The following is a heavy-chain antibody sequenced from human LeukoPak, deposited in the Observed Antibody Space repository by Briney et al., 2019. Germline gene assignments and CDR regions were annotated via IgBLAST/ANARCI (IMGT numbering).Heavy chain of an antibody. CDR2: IRSSSSTI. J-gene: IGHJ4*02. D-gene: IGHD1/OR15-1a*01. V-gene: IGHV3-48*04. Sequence: GGSLRLSCAASGFTFSSYSMNWVRQAPGKGLEWVSYIRSSSSTIYYADSVKGRFTISRDNAKNSLYLQMNSLRAEDTAVYYCARDRNTAYYFDYWGQGTLVTVSS. CDR1: GFTFSSYS. CDR3: ARDRNTAYYFDY.